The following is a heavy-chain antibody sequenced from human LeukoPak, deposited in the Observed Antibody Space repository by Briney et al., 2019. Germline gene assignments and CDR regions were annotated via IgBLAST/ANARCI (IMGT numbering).Heavy chain of an antibody. V-gene: IGHV3-23*01. D-gene: IGHD5-12*01. CDR3: AKVVDMVATNLIDY. CDR2: ISGSGGGNT. J-gene: IGHJ4*02. CDR1: GFTFSSYA. Sequence: GGSLRLSCAASGFTFSSYAMSWVRQSPGKGLEWVSAISGSGGGNTYFADSVKGRFTIARDNSKNTLYLLLNSLRNEDTAVYYCAKVVDMVATNLIDYWGQGTLVTVSS.